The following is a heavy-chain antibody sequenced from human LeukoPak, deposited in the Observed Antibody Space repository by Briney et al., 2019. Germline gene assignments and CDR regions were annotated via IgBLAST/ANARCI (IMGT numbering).Heavy chain of an antibody. CDR3: ARDRVLQPTGDYGMDV. D-gene: IGHD3-10*01. Sequence: GGSLRLSCAASGFTFSSYWMHWVRQAPGKGLEWVAVISYDGSNKYYADSVKGRFTISRDNSKNTLYLQMNSLRAEDTAVYYCARDRVLQPTGDYGMDVWGQGTTVTVSS. J-gene: IGHJ6*02. CDR1: GFTFSSYW. CDR2: ISYDGSNK. V-gene: IGHV3-30*14.